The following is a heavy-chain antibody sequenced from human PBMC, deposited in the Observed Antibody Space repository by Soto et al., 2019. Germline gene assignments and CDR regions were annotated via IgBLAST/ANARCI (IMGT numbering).Heavy chain of an antibody. V-gene: IGHV4-30-2*01. CDR2: IYHSEST. CDR1: GGSISSGGYS. Sequence: SETLSLTCAVSGGSISSGGYSWSWIRQPPGKGLEWIGYIYHSESTYYNPSLKSRVTISVDRSKNQFSLKLSSVTAADTAVYYCVRGEGITMVRGVITTAPSFDYWGQGTLVTVSS. CDR3: VRGEGITMVRGVITTAPSFDY. J-gene: IGHJ4*02. D-gene: IGHD3-10*01.